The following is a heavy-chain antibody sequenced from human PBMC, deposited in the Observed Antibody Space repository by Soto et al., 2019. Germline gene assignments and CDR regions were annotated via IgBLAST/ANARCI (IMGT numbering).Heavy chain of an antibody. V-gene: IGHV3-21*01. D-gene: IGHD6-13*01. Sequence: GGSLRLSCAASGFTFSSYSMNWVRQAPGKGLEWVSSISSSSSYIYYADSVKGRFTISRDNAKNSLYLQMNSLRAEDTAVYYCARSGAADGTSAIIWGQGTLVTVSS. J-gene: IGHJ4*02. CDR1: GFTFSSYS. CDR2: ISSSSSYI. CDR3: ARSGAADGTSAII.